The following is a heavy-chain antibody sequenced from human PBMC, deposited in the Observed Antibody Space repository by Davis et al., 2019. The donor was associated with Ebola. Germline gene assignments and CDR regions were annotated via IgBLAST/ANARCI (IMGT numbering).Heavy chain of an antibody. J-gene: IGHJ4*02. CDR2: IHYTGST. Sequence: PSETLSLTCTVSGVSISRHYWSWIRQPPGKRLEWIGSIHYTGSTHYNSSLYSRVTISIDTSKNQFSLRLNSVTAADTAMYFCAERGGSVWGQGTLVTVSS. CDR3: AERGGSV. V-gene: IGHV4-59*11. CDR1: GVSISRHY. D-gene: IGHD3-16*01.